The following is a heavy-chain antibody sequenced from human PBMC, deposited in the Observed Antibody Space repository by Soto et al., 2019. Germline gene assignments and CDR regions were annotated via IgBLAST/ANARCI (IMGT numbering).Heavy chain of an antibody. Sequence: GGSLRLSCAASGFTFSSYAMHWVRQAPGKGLEYVSAISSNGGSTYYANSVKGRFTISRDNSKNTLYLQMGSLRAEDMAVYYCARTRITMIVGGAFDIWGQGTMVTVSS. D-gene: IGHD3-22*01. J-gene: IGHJ3*02. CDR2: ISSNGGST. V-gene: IGHV3-64*01. CDR3: ARTRITMIVGGAFDI. CDR1: GFTFSSYA.